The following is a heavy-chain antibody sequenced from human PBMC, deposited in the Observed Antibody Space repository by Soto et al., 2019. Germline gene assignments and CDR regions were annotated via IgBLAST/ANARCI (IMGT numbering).Heavy chain of an antibody. CDR3: AHIVVSRWFAF. CDR2: IYWDDDK. Sequence: QITLKESGPTLVKPTQTLTLTCTFSGFSLSTRGVGVGWIRQPPGKALEWLALIYWDDDKRYSPSLKTRLTITKDTSKTQVVLTLTNMDPVDTATYSCAHIVVSRWFAFWGQGTLVTVSS. D-gene: IGHD6-13*01. CDR1: GFSLSTRGVG. V-gene: IGHV2-5*02. J-gene: IGHJ4*02.